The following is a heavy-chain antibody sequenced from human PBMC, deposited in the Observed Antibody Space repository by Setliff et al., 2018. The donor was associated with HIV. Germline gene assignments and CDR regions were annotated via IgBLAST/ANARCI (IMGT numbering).Heavy chain of an antibody. J-gene: IGHJ5*02. V-gene: IGHV4-39*01. CDR1: GVSINRTDHY. Sequence: SETLSLTCSASGVSINRTDHYWGWIRQSPGKSLEWIGSVSQSGSTYYNPSLKSRITISVDRSKNLFSLKLISVTAADQGVYYCARVPVPGANWFDPWGLGTLVTVSS. CDR3: ARVPVPGANWFDP. CDR2: VSQSGST.